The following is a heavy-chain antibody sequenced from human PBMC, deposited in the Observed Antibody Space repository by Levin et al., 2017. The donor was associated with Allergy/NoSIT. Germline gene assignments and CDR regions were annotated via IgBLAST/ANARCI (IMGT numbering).Heavy chain of an antibody. CDR2: ISSSGSTI. D-gene: IGHD3-3*01. J-gene: IGHJ4*02. CDR3: ARQLGNFWSGYNYFDY. Sequence: LSLTCAASGFTFSSYEMNWVRQAPGKGLEWVSYISSSGSTIYYADSVKGRFTISRDNAKNSLYLQMNSLRAEDTAVYYCARQLGNFWSGYNYFDYWGQGPLVTFSS. CDR1: GFTFSSYE. V-gene: IGHV3-48*03.